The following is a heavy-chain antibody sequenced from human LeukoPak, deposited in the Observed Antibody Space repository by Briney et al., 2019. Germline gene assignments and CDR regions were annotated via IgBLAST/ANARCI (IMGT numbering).Heavy chain of an antibody. Sequence: SETLSLTCAVYGGSFSSYYWSWIRQPPGKGLEWIGSIYHNGNTYYNPSLKSRVTISVDTSKNEFSLKLSSVTAADTAVYYCARAYHSSWYLNWFDPWGQGTLVSVSS. CDR1: GGSFSSYY. J-gene: IGHJ5*02. V-gene: IGHV4-34*01. CDR2: IYHNGNT. D-gene: IGHD6-13*01. CDR3: ARAYHSSWYLNWFDP.